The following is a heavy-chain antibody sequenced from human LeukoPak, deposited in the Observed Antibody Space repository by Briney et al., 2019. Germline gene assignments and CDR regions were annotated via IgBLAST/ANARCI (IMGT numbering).Heavy chain of an antibody. CDR2: INPNSGGT. Sequence: ASVKVSCKASGYTFTGYYMHWVRQAPGQGLEWMGWINPNSGGTNYAQKFQGWVTMTRDTSISTAYMELSRLRSDDTAAYYCARGSGSYFQIFDYWGQGTLVTVTS. J-gene: IGHJ4*02. V-gene: IGHV1-2*04. D-gene: IGHD1-26*01. CDR3: ARGSGSYFQIFDY. CDR1: GYTFTGYY.